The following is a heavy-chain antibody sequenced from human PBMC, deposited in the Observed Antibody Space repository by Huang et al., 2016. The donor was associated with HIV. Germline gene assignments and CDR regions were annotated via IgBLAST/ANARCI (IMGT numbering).Heavy chain of an antibody. V-gene: IGHV3-30-3*01. D-gene: IGHD2-15*01. CDR1: GFTFSNYA. CDR3: ARGLQGI. Sequence: QVQLVESGGGVVQPGRSLRLSCAASGFTFSNYAMHWVRQAPGKGIEWVAIISYDGNNKYYADSVKGRFTISRDNSKNTLYLQMNSLRAEDTAVYYCARGLQGIWGQGTMVTVSS. J-gene: IGHJ3*02. CDR2: ISYDGNNK.